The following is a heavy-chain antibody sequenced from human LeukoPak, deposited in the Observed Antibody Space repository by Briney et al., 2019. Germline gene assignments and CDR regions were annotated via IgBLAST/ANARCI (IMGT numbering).Heavy chain of an antibody. CDR1: GFTFSDYY. Sequence: GGSLRLSCAASGFTFSDYYMSWIRQAPGKGLEWVSYISSSGSTIYYADSVKGRFTISRDNAENSLYLQMNSLRAEDTAVYYCARANVKYYDSSGYYYRYWGQGTLVTVSS. D-gene: IGHD3-22*01. CDR2: ISSSGSTI. CDR3: ARANVKYYDSSGYYYRY. J-gene: IGHJ4*02. V-gene: IGHV3-11*04.